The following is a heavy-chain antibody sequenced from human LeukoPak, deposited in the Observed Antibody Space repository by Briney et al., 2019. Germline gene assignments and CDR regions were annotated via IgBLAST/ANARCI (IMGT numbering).Heavy chain of an antibody. V-gene: IGHV4-4*07. CDR2: IYTSGST. J-gene: IGHJ5*02. CDR1: GGSISSYY. Sequence: SETLSLTCTVSGGSISSYYWNWIRQPAGQGLEWIGRIYTSGSTNYNPSLKSRVTMSVDTSKNQFSLKLSSVTAADTAVYYCARAYDSSAYYSQRWFDPWGQGTLVTVSS. D-gene: IGHD3-22*01. CDR3: ARAYDSSAYYSQRWFDP.